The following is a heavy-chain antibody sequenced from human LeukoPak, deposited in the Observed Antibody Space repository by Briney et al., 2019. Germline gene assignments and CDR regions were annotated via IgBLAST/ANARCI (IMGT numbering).Heavy chain of an antibody. V-gene: IGHV4-59*11. CDR2: IHYSGST. Sequence: SETLSLTCSVTGGSISSHFWTWIRQPPGKGLEWIGYIHYSGSTNYNPSLKSRLSMSVDTSKNEFSLKLSSVTAADTAVYYCARDFLEYSRASCLNWFDPWGQGTLVTVSS. J-gene: IGHJ5*02. CDR1: GGSISSHF. CDR3: ARDFLEYSRASCLNWFDP. D-gene: IGHD2-2*01.